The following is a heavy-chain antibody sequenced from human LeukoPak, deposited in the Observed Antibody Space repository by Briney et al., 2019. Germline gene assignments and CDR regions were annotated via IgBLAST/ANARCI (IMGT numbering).Heavy chain of an antibody. Sequence: SETLSPTCTVSGGSISSYYWSWIRQPPGKGLEWIGYIYYSGSTNYNPSLKSRVTISVDTSKNQFSLKLSSVTAADMAVYYCARVRAKYDSSGYYYLRFFDYWGQGTLVTVSS. J-gene: IGHJ4*02. CDR3: ARVRAKYDSSGYYYLRFFDY. CDR1: GGSISSYY. CDR2: IYYSGST. V-gene: IGHV4-59*01. D-gene: IGHD3-22*01.